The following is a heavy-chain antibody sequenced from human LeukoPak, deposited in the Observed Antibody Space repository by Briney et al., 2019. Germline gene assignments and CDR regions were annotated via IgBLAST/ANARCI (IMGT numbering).Heavy chain of an antibody. CDR1: DFTFSNYA. Sequence: GGSLRLSCAASDFTFSNYAMHWVRQAPGKGLEWVAVILYDGTMQYYADSLKGRFTISRDNSQNTLYLQMNSLRAEDTAVYYCARARAVKLGYCSGGSCCRPAYFDYWGQGTLVTVSS. J-gene: IGHJ4*02. CDR3: ARARAVKLGYCSGGSCCRPAYFDY. V-gene: IGHV3-30*04. CDR2: ILYDGTMQ. D-gene: IGHD2-15*01.